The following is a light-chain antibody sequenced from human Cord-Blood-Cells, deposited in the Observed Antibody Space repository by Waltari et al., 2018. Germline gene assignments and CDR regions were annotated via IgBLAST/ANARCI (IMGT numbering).Light chain of an antibody. CDR2: DVN. CDR3: SSYTSSSTL. Sequence: QSALTQPASVSGSPGQSITISCTGTSSDVGGYNYVSWYQQHPGKAPKLMIYDVNKRPSGVSNRFSGSKSGNTASLTISGLQAEDEADYYCSSYTSSSTLFGGGTKLTVL. J-gene: IGLJ2*01. V-gene: IGLV2-14*01. CDR1: SSDVGGYNY.